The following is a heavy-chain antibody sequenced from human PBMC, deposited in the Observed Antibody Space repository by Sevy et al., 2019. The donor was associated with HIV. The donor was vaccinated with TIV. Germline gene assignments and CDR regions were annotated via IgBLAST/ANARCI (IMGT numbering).Heavy chain of an antibody. CDR1: GFTFSSHA. CDR3: ARRGYTSGWYVDY. D-gene: IGHD6-19*01. V-gene: IGHV3-23*01. CDR2: ISGSGDYT. Sequence: GGSLRLSCAASGFTFSSHAMTWVRQAPGKGLEWVSAISGSGDYTYYADSVKGRFTISRDNSKNTLHLQMNSLRAEDTAVFYCARRGYTSGWYVDYWGLGTLVTVSS. J-gene: IGHJ4*02.